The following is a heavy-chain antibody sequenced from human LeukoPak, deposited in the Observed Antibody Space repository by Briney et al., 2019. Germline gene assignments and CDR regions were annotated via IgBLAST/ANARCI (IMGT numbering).Heavy chain of an antibody. V-gene: IGHV3-9*01. CDR3: AKDKYSTGLDS. D-gene: IGHD6-19*01. CDR2: ISWNSGSI. Sequence: GGSLRLSCAASGFTFDEYAMHWVRQAPGKGVEWVSGISWNSGSIDYADSVKGRVTISRDNAKNSLYLQMNSLRAEDTAFYYCAKDKYSTGLDSWGQGTLVTVSS. J-gene: IGHJ4*02. CDR1: GFTFDEYA.